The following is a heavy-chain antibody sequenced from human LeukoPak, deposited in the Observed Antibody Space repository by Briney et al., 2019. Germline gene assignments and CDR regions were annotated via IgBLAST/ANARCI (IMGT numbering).Heavy chain of an antibody. Sequence: SETLSLTCTVSGGSINSTSNYWGWIRQPPGKGLEWIGSIYYSGSTSYNPSLKSRVTISVDTSKNQFSLKLSSVTAADTAVYFCAGEYGDYYFDYWGQGTLVTVSS. CDR2: IYYSGST. D-gene: IGHD4-17*01. V-gene: IGHV4-39*07. CDR3: AGEYGDYYFDY. J-gene: IGHJ4*02. CDR1: GGSINSTSNY.